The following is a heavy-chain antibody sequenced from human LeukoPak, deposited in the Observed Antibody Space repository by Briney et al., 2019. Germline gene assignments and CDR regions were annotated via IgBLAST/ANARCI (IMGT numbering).Heavy chain of an antibody. D-gene: IGHD6-19*01. Sequence: GGSLRLSCAASGFTFSNSAMSWVRQAPGKGLEWVSTLSGSGITTYYADSVTGRFTITRDNSKNTLYLQMNSLRAEDTAVYYCAKGIYSSGWSYFDYWGHGTLVTVSS. V-gene: IGHV3-23*01. CDR3: AKGIYSSGWSYFDY. CDR2: LSGSGITT. CDR1: GFTFSNSA. J-gene: IGHJ4*01.